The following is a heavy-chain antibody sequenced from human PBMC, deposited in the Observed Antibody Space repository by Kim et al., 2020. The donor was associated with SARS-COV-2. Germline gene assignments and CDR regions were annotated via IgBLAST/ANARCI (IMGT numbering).Heavy chain of an antibody. CDR1: GFTFSSYW. Sequence: GGSLRLSCAASGFTFSSYWMSWVRQAPGKGLEWVANIKQDGSEKYYVDSVKGRFTISRDNAKNSLYLQMNSLRAEDTAVYYCARVLTWRPGVRDDAFDIWGQGTMVTVSS. J-gene: IGHJ3*02. CDR3: ARVLTWRPGVRDDAFDI. D-gene: IGHD3-10*01. V-gene: IGHV3-7*01. CDR2: IKQDGSEK.